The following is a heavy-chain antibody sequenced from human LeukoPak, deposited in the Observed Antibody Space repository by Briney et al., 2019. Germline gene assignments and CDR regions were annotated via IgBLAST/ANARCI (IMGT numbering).Heavy chain of an antibody. CDR2: INPKSGAT. J-gene: IGHJ6*03. CDR1: GYTFTSYY. CDR3: ARDGQQLVFYYYYMDV. D-gene: IGHD6-13*01. Sequence: ASVKVSCKASGYTFTSYYMHWVRQAPGQGPEWLGWINPKSGATSYSQKFLGRVTMTRDTSTSTVYMELRRLTSDDTAMYYCARDGQQLVFYYYYMDVWGKGTTVTISS. V-gene: IGHV1-2*02.